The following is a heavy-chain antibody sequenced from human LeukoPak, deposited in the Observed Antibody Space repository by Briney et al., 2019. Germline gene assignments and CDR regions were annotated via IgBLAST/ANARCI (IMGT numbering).Heavy chain of an antibody. CDR1: GFTFRDFG. CDR2: IRNDGSKD. Sequence: GGSLRLSCAASGFTFRDFGMHWVLQAPGKGLEWVAFIRNDGSKDYYPDSVKGRFTISRDNSRSTLDLQMHSLRIEDTAVYYCVKGGSSSHNWFDPWGQGILVTVSS. J-gene: IGHJ5*02. CDR3: VKGGSSSHNWFDP. V-gene: IGHV3-30*02. D-gene: IGHD6-13*01.